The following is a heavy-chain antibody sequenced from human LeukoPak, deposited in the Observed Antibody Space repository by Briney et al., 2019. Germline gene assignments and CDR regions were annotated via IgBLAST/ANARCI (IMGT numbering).Heavy chain of an antibody. V-gene: IGHV3-30*03. Sequence: PGGSLRLSCAASGFTFSHYAMHWVRQAPGEGLQWVAFISYSGNNYYYADSVKGRFIISRDNAKNSLYLQMNSLRAEDTAVYFCARGIYTSSPRNPKNFFDYWGQGTLVTVS. CDR2: ISYSGNNY. CDR1: GFTFSHYA. D-gene: IGHD2-2*02. CDR3: ARGIYTSSPRNPKNFFDY. J-gene: IGHJ4*02.